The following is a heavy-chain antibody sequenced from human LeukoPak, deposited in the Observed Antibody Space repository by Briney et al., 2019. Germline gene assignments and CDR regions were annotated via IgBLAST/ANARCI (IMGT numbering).Heavy chain of an antibody. CDR1: GYTFTGYY. CDR3: ARDVGRGLDDAFHI. D-gene: IGHD1-26*01. J-gene: IGHJ3*02. Sequence: GASVKVSCKASGYTFTGYYMHWVRQAPGQGLEWMGWINPNSGGTNYAQKFQGRVTMTRDTSISTPYMELSRLRSDDTAVYYCARDVGRGLDDAFHIWGQGTMVTVSS. V-gene: IGHV1-2*02. CDR2: INPNSGGT.